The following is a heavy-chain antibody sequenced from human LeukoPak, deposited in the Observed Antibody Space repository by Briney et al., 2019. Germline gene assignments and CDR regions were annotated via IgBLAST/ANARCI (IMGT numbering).Heavy chain of an antibody. D-gene: IGHD6-13*01. J-gene: IGHJ4*02. V-gene: IGHV3-20*04. CDR1: GFTFDDYG. CDR3: ARDLIIAAAGSGGAGDY. Sequence: PGGSLRLSXAASGFTFDDYGMSWVRQAPGKGLEWVSGINWNGGSTCYADSVKGRFTISRDNAKNSLYLQMNSLRAEDTALYYCARDLIIAAAGSGGAGDYWGQGTLVTVSS. CDR2: INWNGGST.